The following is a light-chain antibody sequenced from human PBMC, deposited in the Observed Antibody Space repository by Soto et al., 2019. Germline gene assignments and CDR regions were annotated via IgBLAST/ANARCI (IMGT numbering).Light chain of an antibody. V-gene: IGKV3-20*01. CDR2: GAS. CDR1: QSVSSSY. CDR3: QQYGSSPPYT. J-gene: IGKJ2*01. Sequence: EIVLTQSPGTLSLSPGERATLSCRASQSVSSSYLAWYQQKPGQAPRRLIYGASNRATGIPDRFSGSGSGTDFTLTISRLEPEDVAVYYCQQYGSSPPYTFGQGTKLEIK.